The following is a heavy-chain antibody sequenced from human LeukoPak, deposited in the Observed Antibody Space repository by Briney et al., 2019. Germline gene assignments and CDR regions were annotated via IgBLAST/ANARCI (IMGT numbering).Heavy chain of an antibody. CDR2: MFYSGNT. V-gene: IGHV4-4*07. CDR1: GASITSYH. J-gene: IGHJ4*02. CDR3: ARMVGGDYEDY. D-gene: IGHD4-17*01. Sequence: PSETLSLTCTVSGASITSYHWSWIRQPAGKGLEWIGRMFYSGNTDYNPSLKSRLAMSIDTSKNQFSLKLTSVTAADTAIYFCARMVGGDYEDYWGQGTLVTVSS.